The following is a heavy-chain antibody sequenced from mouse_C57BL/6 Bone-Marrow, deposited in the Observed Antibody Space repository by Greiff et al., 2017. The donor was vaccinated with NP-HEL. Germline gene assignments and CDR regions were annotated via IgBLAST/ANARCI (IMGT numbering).Heavy chain of an antibody. CDR3: ARQLYAMDY. CDR1: GFTFSSYG. V-gene: IGHV5-6*01. CDR2: ISSGGSYT. J-gene: IGHJ4*01. Sequence: EVKLQESGGDLVKPGGSLKLSCAASGFTFSSYGMSWVRQTPDKRLEWVATISSGGSYTYYPDSVKGRFTISRDNAKNTLYLQMSSLKSEDTAMYYCARQLYAMDYWGQGTSVTVSS.